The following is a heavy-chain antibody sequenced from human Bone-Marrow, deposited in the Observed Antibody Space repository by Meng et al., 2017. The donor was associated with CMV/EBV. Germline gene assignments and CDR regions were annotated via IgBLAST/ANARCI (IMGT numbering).Heavy chain of an antibody. CDR3: ARDDSSGWYKAEAFDI. J-gene: IGHJ3*02. CDR1: GFTFSSYG. V-gene: IGHV3-33*01. CDR2: IWYDGSNK. D-gene: IGHD6-19*01. Sequence: GFTFSSYGMHWVRQAPGKGLEWVAVIWYDGSNKYYADSVKGRFTISRDNSKNTLYLQMNSLRAEDTAVYYCARDDSSGWYKAEAFDIWGQGTMVTVSS.